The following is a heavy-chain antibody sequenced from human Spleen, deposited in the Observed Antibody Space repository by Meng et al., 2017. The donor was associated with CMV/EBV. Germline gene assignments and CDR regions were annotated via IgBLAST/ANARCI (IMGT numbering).Heavy chain of an antibody. CDR3: ARAHYDILTGYSGLDY. CDR2: ISGIVPGT. J-gene: IGHJ4*02. Sequence: GESLKISCATSGFTFSSYAMNWVRQAPGKGLDWVSTISGIVPGTCCADSVRGRFTISRDNSKNTLYLQMNSLRAEDTAVYYCARAHYDILTGYSGLDYWGQGTLVTVSS. D-gene: IGHD3-9*01. V-gene: IGHV3-23*01. CDR1: GFTFSSYA.